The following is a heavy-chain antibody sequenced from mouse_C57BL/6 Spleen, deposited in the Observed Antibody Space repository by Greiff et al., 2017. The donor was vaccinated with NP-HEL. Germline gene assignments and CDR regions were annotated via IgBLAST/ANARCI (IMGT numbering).Heavy chain of an antibody. CDR1: GYTFTDYY. J-gene: IGHJ4*01. CDR2: INPNNGGT. CDR3: ARSGLSQGYYAMDY. Sequence: VQLQQSGPELVKPGASVKISCKASGYTFTDYYMNWVKQSHGKSLEWIGDINPNNGGTSYNQKFKGKATLTVDKSSSTAYMELRSLTSEDSAVYYCARSGLSQGYYAMDYWGQGTSVTVSS. V-gene: IGHV1-26*01. D-gene: IGHD1-1*02.